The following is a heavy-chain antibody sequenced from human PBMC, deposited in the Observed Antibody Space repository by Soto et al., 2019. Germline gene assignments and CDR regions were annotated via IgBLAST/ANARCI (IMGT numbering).Heavy chain of an antibody. CDR2: IYHTGTT. D-gene: IGHD6-13*01. CDR3: VRGKFSTSWYRLDTLDS. V-gene: IGHV4-31*03. CDR1: GDFISGGSY. Sequence: SETLSLTCTVSGDFISGGSYWNWIRQQPGRGLEWIGYIYHTGTTQYNPSLQSRLTISVDTSKNQFFLNLNSVTAADTAVYYCVRGKFSTSWYRLDTLDSWGQGTLVTVSS. J-gene: IGHJ4*02.